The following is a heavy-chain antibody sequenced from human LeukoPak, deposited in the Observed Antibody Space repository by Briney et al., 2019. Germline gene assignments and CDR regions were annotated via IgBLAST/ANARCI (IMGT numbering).Heavy chain of an antibody. CDR2: INHSGST. J-gene: IGHJ4*02. CDR3: ARSLAAAGTSTYYFDY. Sequence: SETLSLTCTVSGGSISSYYWSWIRQPPGKGLEWIGEINHSGSTNYNPSLKSRVTISVDTSKNQFSLKLSSVTAADTAVYYCARSLAAAGTSTYYFDYWGQGTLVTVSS. CDR1: GGSISSYY. V-gene: IGHV4-34*01. D-gene: IGHD6-13*01.